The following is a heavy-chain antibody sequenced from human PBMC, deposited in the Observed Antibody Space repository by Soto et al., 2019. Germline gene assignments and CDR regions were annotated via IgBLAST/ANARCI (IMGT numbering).Heavy chain of an antibody. CDR1: GGTFSSYA. Sequence: GASVKVSCKASGGTFSSYAISWVRQAPGQGLEWMGGIIPIFGTTNYAQKLQGRVTMTADESTSTAYMELRSLRSDDTAVYYCARDLLREYYYDSSGYYYLTAYYFDYWGQGTLVTVSS. J-gene: IGHJ4*02. CDR3: ARDLLREYYYDSSGYYYLTAYYFDY. D-gene: IGHD3-22*01. CDR2: IIPIFGTT. V-gene: IGHV1-69*13.